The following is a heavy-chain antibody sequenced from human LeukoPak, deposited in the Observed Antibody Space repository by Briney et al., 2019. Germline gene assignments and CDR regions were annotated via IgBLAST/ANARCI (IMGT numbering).Heavy chain of an antibody. CDR2: IYSGGST. Sequence: PGGSLRLSCAASGFTVSSNYMSWVRQAPGKGLEWVSVIYSGGSTYYADSVKGRFTISRDNSKNTLYLQMNSLRAEDTAVYYCAKANEYHYYDSSGPPTPYDYWGQGTLVTVSS. D-gene: IGHD3-22*01. CDR1: GFTVSSNY. J-gene: IGHJ4*02. CDR3: AKANEYHYYDSSGPPTPYDY. V-gene: IGHV3-53*01.